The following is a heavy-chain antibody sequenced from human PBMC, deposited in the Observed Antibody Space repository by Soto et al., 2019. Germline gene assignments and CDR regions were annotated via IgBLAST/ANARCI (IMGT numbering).Heavy chain of an antibody. V-gene: IGHV4-39*01. D-gene: IGHD3-16*01. CDR3: ASPYYDYISGDNWFDP. Sequence: QLQLQESGPGLVKPSETLSLTCTVSGGSISSSSYYWGWIRQPPGKGLEWIGSIYYSGSTYYNPSLKSRVTISVDTSKNQFSLKLSSVTAADTAVYYCASPYYDYISGDNWFDPWGQGTLVTVSS. CDR1: GGSISSSSYY. J-gene: IGHJ5*02. CDR2: IYYSGST.